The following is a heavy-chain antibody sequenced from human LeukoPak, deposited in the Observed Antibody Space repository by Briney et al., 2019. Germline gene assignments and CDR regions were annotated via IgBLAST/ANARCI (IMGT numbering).Heavy chain of an antibody. J-gene: IGHJ6*02. Sequence: GGSLRLSCAASGFTFSTYAMSWVRQAPGKGLEWVSSISGSGGGTYYADSVKGRFTISRDNSKNTLYLQMNSLRVEDTAVYYCARGFGYCTNGVCYYYYYYGMDVWGQGTTVTVSS. CDR2: ISGSGGGT. D-gene: IGHD2-8*01. CDR3: ARGFGYCTNGVCYYYYYYGMDV. V-gene: IGHV3-23*01. CDR1: GFTFSTYA.